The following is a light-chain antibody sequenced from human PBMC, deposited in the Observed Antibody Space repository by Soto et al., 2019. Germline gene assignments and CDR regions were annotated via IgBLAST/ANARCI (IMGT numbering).Light chain of an antibody. CDR2: GAS. J-gene: IGKJ3*01. V-gene: IGKV3-20*01. Sequence: EIVLTQSPGTLSVSPGERVTLSCRAGQSVNSNYLAWYQQRPGQAPRLLIFGASYRATGIPDRFSGSGSGTDFTLTISRLEPEDFAVYNCQQYSSSPPEFTFGPGTKVD. CDR1: QSVNSNY. CDR3: QQYSSSPPEFT.